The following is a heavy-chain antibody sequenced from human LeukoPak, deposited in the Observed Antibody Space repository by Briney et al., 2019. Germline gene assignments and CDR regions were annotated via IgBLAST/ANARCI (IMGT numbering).Heavy chain of an antibody. CDR1: GFTFSNYD. V-gene: IGHV3-13*04. CDR3: VGAIWGRNY. CDR2: IGTAGDT. D-gene: IGHD3-16*01. J-gene: IGHJ4*02. Sequence: GGSLRLSCAASGFTFSNYDMHWVRQATGKGLEWVSRIGTAGDTYYPDSVKGRFTISRENAKNSLYLQMNSLRAGDTGVYYYVGAIWGRNYWGQGTLVTVSS.